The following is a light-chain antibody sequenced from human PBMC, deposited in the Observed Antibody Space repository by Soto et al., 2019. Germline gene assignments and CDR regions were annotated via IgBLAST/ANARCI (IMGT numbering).Light chain of an antibody. Sequence: IQLTQSPSSLSASVGDRVTFTCRASQGISNYLAWYQQKPGKAPNLLIYAASTLHSDVPSRFSGSGSGTDFALTISSLQAEDFATYCCQQLNSYPHTFGGGTRVE. CDR1: QGISNY. J-gene: IGKJ4*01. CDR2: AAS. V-gene: IGKV1-9*01. CDR3: QQLNSYPHT.